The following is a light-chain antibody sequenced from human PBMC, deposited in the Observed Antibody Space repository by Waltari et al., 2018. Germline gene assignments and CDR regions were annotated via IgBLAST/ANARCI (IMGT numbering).Light chain of an antibody. J-gene: IGKJ2*01. V-gene: IGKV4-1*01. CDR2: WTS. Sequence: SVLYSSNNKNYLAWYQQKPGQPPKLLIYWTSTREVGVPDRFSGTGSGTDFTLTISSLQAEDVAVYYCQQYYGVPYTFDQGTKLEIK. CDR1: SVLYSSNNKNY. CDR3: QQYYGVPYT.